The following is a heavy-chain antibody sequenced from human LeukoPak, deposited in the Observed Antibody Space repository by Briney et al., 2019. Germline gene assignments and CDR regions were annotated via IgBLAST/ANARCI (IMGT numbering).Heavy chain of an antibody. Sequence: ASVKVSCKASGYTFTSYGISWVRQAPGQGLEWMGWVSAYNGNTNYAQKLRGRVTMTTDTSTSTAYMELRSLRSDDTAVYYCARVEMATTIDYWGQGTLVTVSS. D-gene: IGHD5-24*01. V-gene: IGHV1-18*01. CDR1: GYTFTSYG. J-gene: IGHJ4*02. CDR2: VSAYNGNT. CDR3: ARVEMATTIDY.